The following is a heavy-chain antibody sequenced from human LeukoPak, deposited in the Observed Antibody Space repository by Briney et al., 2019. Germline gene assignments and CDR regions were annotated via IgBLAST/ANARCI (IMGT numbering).Heavy chain of an antibody. J-gene: IGHJ5*02. CDR3: ARAPLLLWFGELLNWFDP. V-gene: IGHV1-2*02. CDR1: GYTVTGYY. D-gene: IGHD3-10*01. Sequence: ASVKVSCKASGYTVTGYYMLGVRQAPGQGLEGMGWSNPNSGGTNYAQTFQGRVTMPRDTSISTAYMELSRLRSDDTAVYYCARAPLLLWFGELLNWFDPWGQGTLVTVSS. CDR2: SNPNSGGT.